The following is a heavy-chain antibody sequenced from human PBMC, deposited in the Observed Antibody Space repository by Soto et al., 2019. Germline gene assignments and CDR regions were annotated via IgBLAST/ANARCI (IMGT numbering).Heavy chain of an antibody. V-gene: IGHV4-59*01. CDR2: IYYSDSI. CDR3: ARAYYDTNGYSLYP. J-gene: IGHJ5*02. CDR1: GCSISNYY. Sequence: QVQLQESGPGLVKPWETLSLTCTVSGCSISNYYCTWNQQYPGKGLDWIGYIYYSDSINYNPSLKSRAIISDDTSKNQIYLRLSSVTAADTAVYYCARAYYDTNGYSLYPWGQGILVTVSS. D-gene: IGHD3-22*01.